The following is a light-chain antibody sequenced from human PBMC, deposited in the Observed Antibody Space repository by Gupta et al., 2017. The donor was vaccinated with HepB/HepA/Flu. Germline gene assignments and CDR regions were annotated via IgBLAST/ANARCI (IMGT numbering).Light chain of an antibody. CDR2: DAS. J-gene: IGKJ5*01. V-gene: IGKV3-11*01. CDR1: QSVSSY. CDR3: QQRSNWPPIT. Sequence: ELVLTQSPATLSLSPGERATLSCRASQSVSSYLAWYQQKPGQAPRLLIYDASNRATGIPVRVSGSGSGTDFTLTISSLEPEDFAVYYGQQRSNWPPITFGQGTRLEIK.